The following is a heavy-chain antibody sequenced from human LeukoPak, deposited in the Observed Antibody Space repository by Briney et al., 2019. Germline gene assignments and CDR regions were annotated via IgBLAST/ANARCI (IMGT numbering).Heavy chain of an antibody. CDR1: GGPISSSSYY. CDR2: IYHSGST. Sequence: SETLSLTCTVSGGPISSSSYYWGWIRQPPGKGLEWIGEIYHSGSTNYNPSLKSRVTISVDKSKNQFSLKLSSVTAADTAIYYCARAGGSSDYWGQGTLVTVSS. J-gene: IGHJ4*02. D-gene: IGHD2-15*01. V-gene: IGHV4-39*07. CDR3: ARAGGSSDY.